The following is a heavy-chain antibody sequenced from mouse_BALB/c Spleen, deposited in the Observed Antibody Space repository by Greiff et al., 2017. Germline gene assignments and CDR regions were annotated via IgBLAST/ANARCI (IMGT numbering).Heavy chain of an antibody. CDR3: ARSITTVEAY. V-gene: IGHV5-6-5*01. D-gene: IGHD1-1*01. CDR2: ISSGGST. Sequence: EVKLVESGGGLVKPGGSLKLSCAASGFTFSSYAMSWVRQTPEKRLEWVASISSGGSTYYPDSVKGRFTISRDNARNILYLQMSSLRSEDTAMYYCARSITTVEAYWGQGTLVTVSA. CDR1: GFTFSSYA. J-gene: IGHJ3*01.